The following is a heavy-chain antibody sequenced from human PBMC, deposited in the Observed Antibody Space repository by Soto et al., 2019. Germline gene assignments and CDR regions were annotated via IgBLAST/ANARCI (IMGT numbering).Heavy chain of an antibody. CDR1: GYTFTSYG. J-gene: IGHJ6*02. Sequence: QVPLVQSGAEVKKPGASVKVSCKASGYTFTSYGISWVRQAPGQGLEWMGWISAYNGNTNYAQKLQGRVTMTTDTSTSTAYMELRSLRSDDTAVYYCARGEDYGDYFFPYGMDVWGQGTTVTVSS. CDR2: ISAYNGNT. V-gene: IGHV1-18*01. CDR3: ARGEDYGDYFFPYGMDV. D-gene: IGHD4-17*01.